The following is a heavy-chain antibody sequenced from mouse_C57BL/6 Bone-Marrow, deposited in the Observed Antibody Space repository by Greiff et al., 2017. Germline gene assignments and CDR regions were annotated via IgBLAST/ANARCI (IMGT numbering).Heavy chain of an antibody. Sequence: QVQLKQPGAELVKPGASVKLSCKASGYTFTSYWMHWVKQRPGQGLEWIGMIHPNSGSTNYNEKFKSKATLTVDKSSSTAYMQLSSLTSEDSAVYYGAREGKFITTVVADDWGQGTTLTVSS. CDR3: AREGKFITTVVADD. CDR2: IHPNSGST. J-gene: IGHJ2*01. D-gene: IGHD1-1*01. CDR1: GYTFTSYW. V-gene: IGHV1-64*01.